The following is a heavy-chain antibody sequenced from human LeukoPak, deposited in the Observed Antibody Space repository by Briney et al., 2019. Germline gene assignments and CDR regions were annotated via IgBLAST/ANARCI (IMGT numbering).Heavy chain of an antibody. J-gene: IGHJ4*02. CDR2: IIPILGIA. D-gene: IGHD1-26*01. Sequence: SVKVSCKASGYTFTGYYMHWVRQAPGQGLEWMGRIIPILGIANYAQKFQGRVTITADKSTSTAYMELSSLRSEDTAVYYCARGPRPSGSYTTLDYWGQGTLVTVSS. V-gene: IGHV1-69*04. CDR3: ARGPRPSGSYTTLDY. CDR1: GYTFTGYY.